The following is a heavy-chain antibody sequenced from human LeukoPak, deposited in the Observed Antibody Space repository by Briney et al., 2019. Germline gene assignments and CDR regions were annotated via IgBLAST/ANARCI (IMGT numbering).Heavy chain of an antibody. Sequence: GGSLRLSCAASGFTFNSYAMSWVRQAPGKALEWVSSICDSGGSTYYPASVKGRFIITRDNSKNTLYLQMNSLSGEDTGVFYWAKDREGPIAGFFDYWGQGNRVSVFS. V-gene: IGHV3-23*01. J-gene: IGHJ4*02. CDR3: AKDREGPIAGFFDY. D-gene: IGHD1-26*01. CDR2: ICDSGGST. CDR1: GFTFNSYA.